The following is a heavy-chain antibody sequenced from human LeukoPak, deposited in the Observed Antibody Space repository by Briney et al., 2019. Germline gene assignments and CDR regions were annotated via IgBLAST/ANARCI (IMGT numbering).Heavy chain of an antibody. J-gene: IGHJ4*02. D-gene: IGHD6-6*01. V-gene: IGHV1-69*05. CDR2: IIPIFGTA. CDR1: GGTFSSYA. Sequence: ASVKVSCKASGGTFSSYAISWVRQAPGQGLEWMGGIIPIFGTANYAQKFQGRVTITTDESTSTAYMALSSLRSEDTAVYYCAVSSSSGGDFDYWGQGTLVTVSS. CDR3: AVSSSSGGDFDY.